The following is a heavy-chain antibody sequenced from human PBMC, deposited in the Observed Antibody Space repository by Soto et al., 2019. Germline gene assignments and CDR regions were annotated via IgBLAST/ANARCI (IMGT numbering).Heavy chain of an antibody. D-gene: IGHD6-13*01. CDR2: IYWDDDK. J-gene: IGHJ4*02. V-gene: IGHV2-5*02. CDR3: AHRGIAAAAFDY. CDR1: GFSLSTSGVG. Sequence: QITLKKSGPTLVKPTQTLTLTCTFSGFSLSTSGVGVGWIRQPPGKALEWLALIYWDDDKRYSPSLKSRLTITKDTSKNQVVLTMTYMDPVDTATYYCAHRGIAAAAFDYWGQGTLVTVSS.